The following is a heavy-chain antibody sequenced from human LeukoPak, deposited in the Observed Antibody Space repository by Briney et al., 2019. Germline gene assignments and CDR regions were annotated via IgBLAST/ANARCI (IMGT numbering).Heavy chain of an antibody. CDR3: AREWCSGGSCYRIFDS. CDR2: IKQDGSEK. J-gene: IGHJ4*02. V-gene: IGHV3-7*05. D-gene: IGHD2-15*01. CDR1: GFTFSRHW. Sequence: PGGSLRLSCAASGFTFSRHWMSWVRQAPGKGLEWVANIKQDGSEKYYVGSVKGRFTISRDNAKSSLSLQMNSLRVEDTAVYYCAREWCSGGSCYRIFDSWGQGTLVTVSS.